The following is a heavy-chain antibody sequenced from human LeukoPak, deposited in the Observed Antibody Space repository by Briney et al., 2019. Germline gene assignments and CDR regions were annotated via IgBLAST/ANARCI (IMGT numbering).Heavy chain of an antibody. CDR3: ARSGSYYDILTGSPPSYYFDY. D-gene: IGHD3-9*01. CDR1: GCTFSSYS. CDR2: IIPIFGTA. V-gene: IGHV1-69*13. Sequence: SVKVSCKASGCTFSSYSISWVRQAPGQGLEWMGGIIPIFGTANYAQKFQGRVTITADESTSTAYMELSSLRSEDTAVYYCARSGSYYDILTGSPPSYYFDYWGQGTLVTVSS. J-gene: IGHJ4*02.